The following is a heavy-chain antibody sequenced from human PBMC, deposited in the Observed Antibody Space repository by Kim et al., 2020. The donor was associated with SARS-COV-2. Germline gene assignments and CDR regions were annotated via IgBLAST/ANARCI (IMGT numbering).Heavy chain of an antibody. J-gene: IGHJ4*02. Sequence: ASVKVSCKASGYTFTSYGIAWVREAPGQGLEWMGWISAYNGYKNYVQKLQGRVTMTTDTSTSTAYMELRRLTSDDTAIYYCARGPLGHFDQWGQGTLVTVSS. CDR1: GYTFTSYG. CDR2: ISAYNGYK. V-gene: IGHV1-18*01. CDR3: ARGPLGHFDQ. D-gene: IGHD3-3*02.